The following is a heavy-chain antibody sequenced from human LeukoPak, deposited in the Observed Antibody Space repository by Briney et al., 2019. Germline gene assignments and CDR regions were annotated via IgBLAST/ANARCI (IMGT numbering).Heavy chain of an antibody. J-gene: IGHJ4*02. CDR2: VYYSGET. V-gene: IGHV4-59*11. Sequence: SETLSLTCTVSGGSISGHYWSWIRQPPAKGLEWVGYVYYSGETNYNTSLKSRVTISVDTSKNQFSLKLTSVTAADTAVYYCARLQGDSTAIFDYWGQGILVSVSS. D-gene: IGHD2-21*01. CDR3: ARLQGDSTAIFDY. CDR1: GGSISGHY.